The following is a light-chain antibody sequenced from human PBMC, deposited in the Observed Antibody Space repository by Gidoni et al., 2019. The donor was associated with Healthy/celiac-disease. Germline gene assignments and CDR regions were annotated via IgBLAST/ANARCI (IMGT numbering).Light chain of an antibody. Sequence: QSALTQPPSVSGSPGQPITISCTGTSTYVGGYNYVSWYQQHPGNAPKLIIYEVSNRPSGVSNRCSGSKSGNTASLTSSGLQAEDEADYYCSSYTSSSTVVFGGGTKLTVL. J-gene: IGLJ2*01. V-gene: IGLV2-14*01. CDR1: STYVGGYNY. CDR3: SSYTSSSTVV. CDR2: EVS.